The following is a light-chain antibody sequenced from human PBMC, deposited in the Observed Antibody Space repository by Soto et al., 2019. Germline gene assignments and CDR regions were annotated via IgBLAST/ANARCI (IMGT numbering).Light chain of an antibody. Sequence: DIQMTQSPSTLSASVGDRVTITCRASQSISSWLAWYQQKPGKAPKLLIYKASSLESGVPSRFSGSGSGTEFHRTISRLQPDDFATYYCQQYNSYPIPFGQGTRLEIK. CDR3: QQYNSYPIP. V-gene: IGKV1-5*03. J-gene: IGKJ5*01. CDR1: QSISSW. CDR2: KAS.